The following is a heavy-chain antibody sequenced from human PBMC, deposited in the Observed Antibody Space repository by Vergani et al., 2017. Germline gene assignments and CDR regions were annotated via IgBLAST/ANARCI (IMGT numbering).Heavy chain of an antibody. V-gene: IGHV3-20*01. Sequence: EVQLVESGGGVVRPGGSLRLSCAASGFTFDDYGMSWVRQAPGKGLEWVSGINWNGGSTGYADSVKGRFTISSNNAKNSLYLQMNSLRAEDTALDHCATVVPVDLLGATNGYYFDYWGQGTLVTVSS. CDR1: GFTFDDYG. D-gene: IGHD1-26*01. CDR2: INWNGGST. CDR3: ATVVPVDLLGATNGYYFDY. J-gene: IGHJ4*02.